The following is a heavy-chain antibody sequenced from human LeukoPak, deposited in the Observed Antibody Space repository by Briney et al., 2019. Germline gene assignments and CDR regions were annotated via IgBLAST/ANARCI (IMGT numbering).Heavy chain of an antibody. D-gene: IGHD3-22*01. CDR3: ARGNPDSSGYHTTDY. J-gene: IGHJ4*02. V-gene: IGHV4-34*01. Sequence: SETLSLTCAVYGGSFSGYYWSWIRQPPGKGLEWIGEINHSGSTNYNPSLKSRVTISVDTSKNQFSLKLSSVTAADTAVYYRARGNPDSSGYHTTDYWGQGTLVTVSS. CDR2: INHSGST. CDR1: GGSFSGYY.